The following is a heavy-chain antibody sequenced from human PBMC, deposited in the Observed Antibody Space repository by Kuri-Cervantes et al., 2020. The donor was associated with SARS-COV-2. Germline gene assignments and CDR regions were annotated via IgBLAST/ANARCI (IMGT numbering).Heavy chain of an antibody. CDR1: GYTFTSYY. CDR2: INPSGGST. CDR3: ALESHSPYYMDV. D-gene: IGHD3-3*01. J-gene: IGHJ6*03. Sequence: ASVKVSCKASGYTFTSYYMHWVRQAPGQGLEWMGIINPSGGSTSYAQKFQGRVTMTRDTSTSTVYMELSSLRSEDTAVYYCALESHSPYYMDVWGKGTTVTVSS. V-gene: IGHV1-46*01.